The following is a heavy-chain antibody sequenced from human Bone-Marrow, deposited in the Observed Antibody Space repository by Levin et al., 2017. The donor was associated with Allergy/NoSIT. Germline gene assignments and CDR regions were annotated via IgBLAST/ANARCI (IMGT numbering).Heavy chain of an antibody. V-gene: IGHV1-69*13. Sequence: GASVKVSCKASGGTFSSYAISWVRQSPGQGLEWMGGIIPIFGTANYAQKFQGRVTITADESTSTAYMELSSLRSEDTAVYYCARRLAPDFWSGYPNWFDPWGQGTLVTVSS. CDR1: GGTFSSYA. J-gene: IGHJ5*02. CDR3: ARRLAPDFWSGYPNWFDP. CDR2: IIPIFGTA. D-gene: IGHD3-3*01.